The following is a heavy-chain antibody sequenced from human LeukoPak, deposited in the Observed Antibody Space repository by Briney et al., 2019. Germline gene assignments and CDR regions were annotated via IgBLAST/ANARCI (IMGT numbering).Heavy chain of an antibody. V-gene: IGHV4-61*02. J-gene: IGHJ4*02. CDR2: IYTSGST. CDR1: GGSISSGSYY. Sequence: PSETLSLTCTVSGGSISSGSYYWSWIRQPAGKGLEWIGRIYTSGSTNYNPSLKSRVTISVDTSKNQFSLKLSSVTAADTAVYYCARGIKVTYTFDYWGQGTLVTVSS. CDR3: ARGIKVTYTFDY. D-gene: IGHD3-16*01.